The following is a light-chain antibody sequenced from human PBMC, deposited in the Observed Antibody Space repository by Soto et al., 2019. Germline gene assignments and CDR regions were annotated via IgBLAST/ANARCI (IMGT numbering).Light chain of an antibody. Sequence: QSVLTQPASVSGSPGQSITISCTGTSSDVSGYNYVSWYQQHPVKAPKLMIYDVTNRPSGVSDRFSGSKSGNTASLTISGLQAEDETDYYCSSYTSSSTPYVFGTGTRSPS. J-gene: IGLJ1*01. CDR2: DVT. CDR1: SSDVSGYNY. CDR3: SSYTSSSTPYV. V-gene: IGLV2-14*01.